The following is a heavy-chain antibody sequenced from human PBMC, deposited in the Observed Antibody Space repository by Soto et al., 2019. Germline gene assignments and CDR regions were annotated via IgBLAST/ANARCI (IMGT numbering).Heavy chain of an antibody. CDR1: GFVFGNYD. Sequence: LRLSCAVSGFVFGNYDMSWVRQAPGKGLEWVSGISGGGDRTHYADSVKGRFTISRDNSKNTLYLQMNSLTGEDTAFYYCAKDRPTQSSLIPTPAHRYDPWGQGTLVTVSS. CDR3: AKDRPTQSSLIPTPAHRYDP. J-gene: IGHJ5*02. V-gene: IGHV3-23*01. D-gene: IGHD2-2*01. CDR2: ISGGGDRT.